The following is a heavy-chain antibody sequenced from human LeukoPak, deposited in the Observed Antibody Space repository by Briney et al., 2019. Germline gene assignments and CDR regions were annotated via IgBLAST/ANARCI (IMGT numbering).Heavy chain of an antibody. Sequence: SETLSLTCTVSGDSVSGHYWSWIRQAPGKGLECIGYIQVNGDTNYNPSLKDPGTLSLDTSKNQLSLRLRSVTAADTAVYYCARTARYFDSWGPGTLVTVSS. J-gene: IGHJ4*02. D-gene: IGHD2-15*01. CDR2: IQVNGDT. V-gene: IGHV4-4*09. CDR3: ARTARYFDS. CDR1: GDSVSGHY.